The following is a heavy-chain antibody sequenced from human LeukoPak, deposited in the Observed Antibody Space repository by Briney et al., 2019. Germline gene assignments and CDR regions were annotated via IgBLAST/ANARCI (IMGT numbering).Heavy chain of an antibody. D-gene: IGHD6-13*01. CDR2: IVVGSGNT. J-gene: IGHJ4*02. CDR1: GFTFTSSA. Sequence: SVKVSCKASGFTFTSSAMQWVRQARGQGLEWIGWIVVGSGNTNYAQKFQERVTITRDMSTSTAYMELSSLRSEDTAVYYCAADFGSSWGSPYWGQGTLVTVSS. V-gene: IGHV1-58*02. CDR3: AADFGSSWGSPY.